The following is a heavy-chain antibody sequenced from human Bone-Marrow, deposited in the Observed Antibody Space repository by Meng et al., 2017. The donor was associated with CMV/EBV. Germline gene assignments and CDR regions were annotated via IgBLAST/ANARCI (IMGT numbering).Heavy chain of an antibody. Sequence: GSLRLSCDVSGGSISSSNWWSWVRQPPEKGLEWIGEINHSGSTNYNPSLKSRVTISVDTSKNQFSLKLSSVTAADTAVYYCARGFGVVPAAIRGWFDTWGQGTLVTVSS. CDR1: GGSISSSNW. CDR3: ARGFGVVPAAIRGWFDT. D-gene: IGHD2-2*01. V-gene: IGHV4-4*02. J-gene: IGHJ5*02. CDR2: INHSGST.